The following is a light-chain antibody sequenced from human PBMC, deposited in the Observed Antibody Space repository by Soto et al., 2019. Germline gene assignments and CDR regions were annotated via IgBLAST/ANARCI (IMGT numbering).Light chain of an antibody. CDR3: QQRGNWPS. Sequence: IALTQSPATLSFSPGERATLSCRASQSVSRYLAWYQQKPGQAPRLLIYDASNRATGIPARFSGSGSGTDFTLTISSLEPEDFAVYCCQQRGNWPSFGGGTKVEIK. J-gene: IGKJ4*01. CDR1: QSVSRY. CDR2: DAS. V-gene: IGKV3-11*01.